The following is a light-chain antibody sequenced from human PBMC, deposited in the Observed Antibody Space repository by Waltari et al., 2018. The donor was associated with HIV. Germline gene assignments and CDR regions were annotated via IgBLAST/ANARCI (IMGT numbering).Light chain of an antibody. CDR1: QSVSSSY. J-gene: IGKJ3*01. V-gene: IGKV3-20*01. Sequence: EIVLTQSPGTLSLSPGERATLSCRASQSVSSSYFAWYQQKPGQAPRLLIYSTSSRATGIPDRFSGSGSGTDFTLTISRLEPEDFAVYYCQKYSSSPFTFGPGTKVDIK. CDR2: STS. CDR3: QKYSSSPFT.